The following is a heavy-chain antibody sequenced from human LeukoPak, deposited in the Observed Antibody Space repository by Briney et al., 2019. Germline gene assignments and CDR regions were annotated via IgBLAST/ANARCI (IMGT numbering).Heavy chain of an antibody. CDR3: ARGVGTYQTYFDY. CDR2: INPSAVST. V-gene: IGHV1-46*01. D-gene: IGHD1-14*01. J-gene: IGHJ4*02. CDR1: GYTFTTYF. Sequence: ASVKVSCKASGYTFTTYFMHWLRQAPGQGLEWMGIINPSAVSTSYAQKFLGRGAMTRDTSTSTVYMELSSLRSEDTAVYYCARGVGTYQTYFDYWGQGTLVTVSS.